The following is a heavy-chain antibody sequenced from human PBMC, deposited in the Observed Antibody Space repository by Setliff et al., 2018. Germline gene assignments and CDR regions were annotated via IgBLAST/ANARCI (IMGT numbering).Heavy chain of an antibody. J-gene: IGHJ6*03. V-gene: IGHV7-4-1*02. CDR3: ARASRFGTIRYRGDYYMDV. Sequence: CKASGYTFTTYAISWMRQAPGQGLEYMGWINTNTGNPSYAQGFTGRFVFSLDTSVSTAYLQISSLKAEDTAVYYCARASRFGTIRYRGDYYMDVWGKGTTVTVSS. D-gene: IGHD3-10*01. CDR2: INTNTGNP. CDR1: GYTFTTYA.